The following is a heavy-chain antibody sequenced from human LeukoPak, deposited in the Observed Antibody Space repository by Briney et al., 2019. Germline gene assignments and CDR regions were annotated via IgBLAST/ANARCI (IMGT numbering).Heavy chain of an antibody. V-gene: IGHV3-33*01. Sequence: PGRSLRLSCAASGFTFSSYGMHWVRQAPGKGLEWVAVIWYDGSNKYYADSVKGRFTISRDNSKNTLYLQMNSLRAEDTAVYYCARARDYYDSSGPGDYWGRGTLVTVSS. J-gene: IGHJ4*02. CDR1: GFTFSSYG. D-gene: IGHD3-22*01. CDR3: ARARDYYDSSGPGDY. CDR2: IWYDGSNK.